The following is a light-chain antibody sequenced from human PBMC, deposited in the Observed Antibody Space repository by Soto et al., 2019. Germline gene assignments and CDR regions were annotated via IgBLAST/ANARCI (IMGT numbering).Light chain of an antibody. V-gene: IGKV3-15*01. CDR3: QQYNNWSWT. CDR2: GAS. CDR1: QSIRSN. J-gene: IGKJ1*01. Sequence: EIVLTQSPGTLSLSPGERATLSCRASQSIRSNYVAWYQQKPGQAPRLLIYGASTRATGIPARFSGSGSGTEFTLTISSLQSEDFAVYYCQQYNNWSWTFGQGTKVDIK.